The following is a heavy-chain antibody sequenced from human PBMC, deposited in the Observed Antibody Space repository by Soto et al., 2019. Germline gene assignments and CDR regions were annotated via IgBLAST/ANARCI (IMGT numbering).Heavy chain of an antibody. V-gene: IGHV1-69*13. D-gene: IGHD3-3*01. J-gene: IGHJ6*02. CDR1: GGTFSSYA. Sequence: GASVKVSFKASGGTFSSYAISWVRQAPGQGLEWMGGIIPIFGTANYAQKFQGRVTITADESTSTAYMELSSLRSEDTAVYYCARVRGDDFWSGYYNHYYYGMDVWGQGTTVTGLL. CDR3: ARVRGDDFWSGYYNHYYYGMDV. CDR2: IIPIFGTA.